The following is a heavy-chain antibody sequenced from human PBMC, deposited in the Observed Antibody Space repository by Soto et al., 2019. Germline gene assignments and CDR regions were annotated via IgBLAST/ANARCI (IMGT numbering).Heavy chain of an antibody. CDR3: ARVLERDTRMVMFWYFDL. V-gene: IGHV1-8*01. CDR1: GYTFTSYD. J-gene: IGHJ2*01. Sequence: QVQLVQSGAEVKKPEASVKVSCKASGYTFTSYDINWVRQASGQGLEWMGWMNPKSGKTGYAQKFQGRVTMTSNXXIXTXSMELSSLRSDDTAVYYCARVLERDTRMVMFWYFDLWGRGTLVTVSS. CDR2: MNPKSGKT. D-gene: IGHD5-18*01.